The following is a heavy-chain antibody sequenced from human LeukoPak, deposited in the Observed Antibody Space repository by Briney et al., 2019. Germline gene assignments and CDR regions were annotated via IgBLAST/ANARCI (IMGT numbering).Heavy chain of an antibody. Sequence: GGSLRPSCAASGFTFSSYGMHWVRQAPGKGLEWVAVIRYDGSNKYYADSVKGRFTISRDNSKNTLYLQMNSLRAEDTAVYYCAIIPTYSGSYYPRGGYWGQGTLVTVSS. V-gene: IGHV3-30*02. CDR3: AIIPTYSGSYYPRGGY. CDR2: IRYDGSNK. D-gene: IGHD1-26*01. CDR1: GFTFSSYG. J-gene: IGHJ4*02.